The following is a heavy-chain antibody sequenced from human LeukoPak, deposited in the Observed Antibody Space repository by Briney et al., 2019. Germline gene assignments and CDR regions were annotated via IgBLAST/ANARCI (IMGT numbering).Heavy chain of an antibody. CDR1: GGTFSSYT. D-gene: IGHD2-2*01. Sequence: SVKVSCKASGGTFSSYTISWVRQAPGQGLEWMGRIIPILGIANYAQKFQGRVTITADKSTSTAYMELSSLRSEDTAVYYCAALLNCSSTSCSNWGQGTLVTVSS. V-gene: IGHV1-69*02. J-gene: IGHJ4*02. CDR3: AALLNCSSTSCSN. CDR2: IIPILGIA.